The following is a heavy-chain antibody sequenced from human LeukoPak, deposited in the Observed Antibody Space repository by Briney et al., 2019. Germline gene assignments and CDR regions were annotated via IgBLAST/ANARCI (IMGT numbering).Heavy chain of an antibody. CDR3: ARGRRETYYYGSGSYYKSPYYFDY. V-gene: IGHV4-34*01. J-gene: IGHJ4*02. D-gene: IGHD3-10*01. CDR2: INHSGST. Sequence: TSETLSLTCAVYGGSFSGYYWSWIRQPPGKGLEWIGEINHSGSTNYNPSLKSRVTISVDTSKNQFSLKLSSVTAADTAVYYCARGRRETYYYGSGSYYKSPYYFDYWGQGTLVTVSS. CDR1: GGSFSGYY.